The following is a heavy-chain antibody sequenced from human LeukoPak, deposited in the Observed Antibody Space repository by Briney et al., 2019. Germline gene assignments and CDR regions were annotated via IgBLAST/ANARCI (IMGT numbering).Heavy chain of an antibody. CDR3: AKDREYLNWFDP. CDR2: ISATGRTT. V-gene: IGHV3-23*01. Sequence: PGGSLRLSCVASGFTFTNSATSWVRQAPGKGLEWVSSISATGRTTYYADSVKGRFTISRDSSKNTLYLQMNSLRAEDTAVYYCAKDREYLNWFDPWGQGTLVTVSS. J-gene: IGHJ5*02. D-gene: IGHD2/OR15-2a*01. CDR1: GFTFTNSA.